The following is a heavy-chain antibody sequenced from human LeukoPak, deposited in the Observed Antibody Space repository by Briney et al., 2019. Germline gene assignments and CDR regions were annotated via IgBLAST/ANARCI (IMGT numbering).Heavy chain of an antibody. CDR3: ARDFIALGYCSSTSCYGAFDY. V-gene: IGHV4-39*07. D-gene: IGHD2-2*03. CDR2: IYYSGST. J-gene: IGHJ4*02. Sequence: SETLSLTCTVSGGSISSSNYSWGWIRQPPGKGLEWIGSIYYSGSTYYNPSLKSRVTMSVDTSKNQFSLKLSSVTAADTAVYYCARDFIALGYCSSTSCYGAFDYWGQGTLVTVSS. CDR1: GGSISSSNYS.